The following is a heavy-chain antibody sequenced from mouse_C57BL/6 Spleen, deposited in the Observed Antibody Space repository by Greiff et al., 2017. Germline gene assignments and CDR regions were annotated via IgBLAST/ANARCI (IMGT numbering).Heavy chain of an antibody. J-gene: IGHJ2*01. CDR3: ARRDGYYFYFDY. V-gene: IGHV5-17*01. CDR2: ISSGSSTI. D-gene: IGHD2-3*01. Sequence: DVMLVESGGGLVKPGGSLKLSCAASGFTFSDYGMHWVRQAPEKGLEWVAYISSGSSTIYYADTVKGRFTISRDNAKNTLFLQMTSLRSEDTAMYYCARRDGYYFYFDYWGQGTTLTVSS. CDR1: GFTFSDYG.